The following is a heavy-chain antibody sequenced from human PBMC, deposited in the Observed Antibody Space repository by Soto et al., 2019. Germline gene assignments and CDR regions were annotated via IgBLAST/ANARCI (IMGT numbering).Heavy chain of an antibody. J-gene: IGHJ6*02. Sequence: QVQLQQWGAGLLKPSETLSLTCAVYGGSFSGYYWSWIRQPPGKGLEWIGEINHSGSTNYNPSLKSRVSITVDTSKNQFSLKLSSVTAADTAVYYCARAYRFLEWLSLPHYGMDVWGQGTTVTVSS. V-gene: IGHV4-34*01. D-gene: IGHD3-3*01. CDR1: GGSFSGYY. CDR3: ARAYRFLEWLSLPHYGMDV. CDR2: INHSGST.